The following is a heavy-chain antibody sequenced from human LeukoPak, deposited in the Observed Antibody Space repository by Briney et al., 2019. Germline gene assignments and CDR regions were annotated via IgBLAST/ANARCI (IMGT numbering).Heavy chain of an antibody. CDR1: GYTLTELS. Sequence: ASVKVSCKVSGYTLTELSMHWVRQAPGKGLEWMGGFDPEDGETIYAQKFQGRVTMTEDTSTDTAYMELSSLRSEDTAVYYCATPLRSGWELHYWGQGTLVTVSS. V-gene: IGHV1-24*01. J-gene: IGHJ4*02. CDR3: ATPLRSGWELHY. CDR2: FDPEDGET. D-gene: IGHD2-15*01.